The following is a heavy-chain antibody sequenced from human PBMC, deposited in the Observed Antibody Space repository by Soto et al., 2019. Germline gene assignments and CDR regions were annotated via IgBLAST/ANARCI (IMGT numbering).Heavy chain of an antibody. V-gene: IGHV4-30-2*01. CDR2: IYHSGTT. D-gene: IGHD5-18*01. CDR3: ARRYNYGPYFDF. Sequence: WVRQMPGKGLEWIGYIYHSGTTYYNPSLKSRVTISVDRSKNQFSLNLSSVTAADTAVYYCARRYNYGPYFDFWGQGALVTVSS. J-gene: IGHJ4*02.